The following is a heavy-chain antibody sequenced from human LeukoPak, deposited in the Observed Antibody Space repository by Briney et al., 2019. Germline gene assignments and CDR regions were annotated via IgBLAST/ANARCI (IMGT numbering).Heavy chain of an antibody. Sequence: GGSLRLSCAASGFTFSSYAMSWVRQAPGKGLEWVSAISGSGGSTYYADSVKGRFTISRDNSRDMLYLQMNSLRAEDTAVYYCAKGYYDYVWGSYYFDYWGQGTLVTVSS. CDR2: ISGSGGST. D-gene: IGHD3-16*01. J-gene: IGHJ4*02. V-gene: IGHV3-23*01. CDR3: AKGYYDYVWGSYYFDY. CDR1: GFTFSSYA.